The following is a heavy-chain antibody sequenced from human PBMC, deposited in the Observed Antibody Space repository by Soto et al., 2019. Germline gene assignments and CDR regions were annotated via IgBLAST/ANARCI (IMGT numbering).Heavy chain of an antibody. V-gene: IGHV4-30-4*01. D-gene: IGHD3-10*01. CDR3: ARVPLWFGEGFDY. J-gene: IGHJ4*02. Sequence: QVQLQESGPVLVKPSQTLSLTCTVSGGSISSGDYYWSWILQPPGKGLEWIGYIYYSGSTYYNPSLKSRVTISVDTSKNQFSLKQSSVTAADTAVYYCARVPLWFGEGFDYWGQGTLVTVSS. CDR2: IYYSGST. CDR1: GGSISSGDYY.